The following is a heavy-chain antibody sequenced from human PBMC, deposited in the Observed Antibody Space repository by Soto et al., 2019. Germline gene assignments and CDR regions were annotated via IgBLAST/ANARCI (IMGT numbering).Heavy chain of an antibody. V-gene: IGHV3-53*01. CDR1: GFTVSSNY. D-gene: IGHD6-19*01. CDR3: ARVGLLSSGWYAFDI. Sequence: GGSLRLSCAASGFTVSSNYMSWVRQAPGKGLEWVSVIYSGGSTYYADSVKGRFTITRDNSKNTLYLQMNSLRAEDTAVYYCARVGLLSSGWYAFDIWGQGTMVTVSS. J-gene: IGHJ3*02. CDR2: IYSGGST.